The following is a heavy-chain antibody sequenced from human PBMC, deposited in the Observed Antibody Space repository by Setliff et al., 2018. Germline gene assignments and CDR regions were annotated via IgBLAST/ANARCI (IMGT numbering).Heavy chain of an antibody. Sequence: ASVKVSCKASGYTLINYGISWVRQAPGQGLEWMGWIGAYTGNTNYAQKFQGRVTMTTDTSTSTAYMELRSLRSDDTAVYYCSRLVRYCTQTSCQRASGDDYWGQGTLVTVSS. CDR2: IGAYTGNT. V-gene: IGHV1-18*01. D-gene: IGHD2-2*01. CDR3: SRLVRYCTQTSCQRASGDDY. J-gene: IGHJ4*02. CDR1: GYTLINYG.